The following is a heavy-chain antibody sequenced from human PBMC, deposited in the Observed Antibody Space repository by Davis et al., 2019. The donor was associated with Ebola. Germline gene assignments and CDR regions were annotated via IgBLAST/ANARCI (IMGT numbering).Heavy chain of an antibody. J-gene: IGHJ4*02. D-gene: IGHD6-19*01. Sequence: MPSETLSLTCTLSGGSISSSSYYWGWIRQPPGKGLEWIGSIYYSGSTYYNPSLKSRVTISVDTSKNQFSLKLSSVTAADTAVYYWARQRGYSSGWSRPDYFDYWGQGTLVTVSS. V-gene: IGHV4-39*01. CDR1: GGSISSSSYY. CDR3: ARQRGYSSGWSRPDYFDY. CDR2: IYYSGST.